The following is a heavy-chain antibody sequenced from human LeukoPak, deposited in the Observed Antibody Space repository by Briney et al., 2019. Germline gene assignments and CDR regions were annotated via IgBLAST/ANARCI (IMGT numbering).Heavy chain of an antibody. J-gene: IGHJ2*01. CDR1: GGSISSYC. CDR2: IYSSGST. D-gene: IGHD2-2*01. Sequence: KPSETLSLTCTVSGGSISSYCWSWIRQPAGKGLEWIGRIYSSGSTNYNPSLKSRVTMSVDTSKNQFSLKLSSVTAADTAVYYCARGQYHLLYWYFDLWGRGTLVAVSS. V-gene: IGHV4-4*07. CDR3: ARGQYHLLYWYFDL.